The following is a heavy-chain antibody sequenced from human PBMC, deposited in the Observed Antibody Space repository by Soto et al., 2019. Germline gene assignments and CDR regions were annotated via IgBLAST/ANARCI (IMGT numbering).Heavy chain of an antibody. Sequence: PGGSLRLSCAASGFTFSSYSMNWVRQAPGKGLEWVSSISSSSSYIYYADSVKGRFTISRDNAKNSLYLQMNSLRAEDTAVYYCARVGLRDWNLFWDDAFDIWGQGTMVTVSS. CDR2: ISSSSSYI. J-gene: IGHJ3*02. D-gene: IGHD1-1*01. V-gene: IGHV3-21*01. CDR1: GFTFSSYS. CDR3: ARVGLRDWNLFWDDAFDI.